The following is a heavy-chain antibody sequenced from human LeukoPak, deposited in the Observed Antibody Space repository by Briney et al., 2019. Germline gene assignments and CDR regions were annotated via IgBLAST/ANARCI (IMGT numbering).Heavy chain of an antibody. CDR1: GYTLTELS. CDR3: ALWVLRYFAWFDP. V-gene: IGHV1-24*01. D-gene: IGHD3-9*01. J-gene: IGHJ5*02. Sequence: ASVKVSCKVSGYTLTELSMHWVRQAPGKGLEWMGGFDPEDGETIYAQKFQGRVTMTEDTPTDTAYMELSSLRSEDTAVYYCALWVLRYFAWFDPWGQGTLVTVSS. CDR2: FDPEDGET.